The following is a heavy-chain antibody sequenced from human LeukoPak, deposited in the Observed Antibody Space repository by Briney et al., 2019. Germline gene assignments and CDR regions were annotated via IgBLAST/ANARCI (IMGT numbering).Heavy chain of an antibody. J-gene: IGHJ4*02. Sequence: ASVKVSCEASGYTFTGYYMHWVRQAPGQGLEWMGWINPNSGRTNYAQKFQGRVTMTGDTSISTAYMELTRLTSDDTAVYYCAREGGYSYGKFDYWGQGTLVTVSS. V-gene: IGHV1-2*02. CDR2: INPNSGRT. D-gene: IGHD5-18*01. CDR1: GYTFTGYY. CDR3: AREGGYSYGKFDY.